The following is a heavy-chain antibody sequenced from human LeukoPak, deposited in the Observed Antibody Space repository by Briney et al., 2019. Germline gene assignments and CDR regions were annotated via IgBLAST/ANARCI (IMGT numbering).Heavy chain of an antibody. CDR2: IIPIFGTA. CDR3: ASDYYGSGYYYYGMDV. V-gene: IGHV1-69*13. J-gene: IGHJ6*02. Sequence: SVKVSCKASGYTFTSYAISWVRQAPGQGLEWMGGIIPIFGTANYAQKFQGRVTITADESTSTAYMELSSLRSEDTAVYYCASDYYGSGYYYYGMDVWGQGTTVTVSS. CDR1: GYTFTSYA. D-gene: IGHD3-10*01.